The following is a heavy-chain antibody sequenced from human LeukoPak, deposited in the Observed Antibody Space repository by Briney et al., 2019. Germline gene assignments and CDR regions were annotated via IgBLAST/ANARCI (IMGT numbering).Heavy chain of an antibody. CDR2: MNPNSGNT. Sequence: GASVKVSCKASGYTFTSHDINWVRQATGQGLEWMGWMNPNSGNTGYAQKFQGRVTMTRNTSISTAYIELSSLRSEDTAVYYCAREGYDILTQSPGYYYYGMDVWGQGTTVTVSS. V-gene: IGHV1-8*01. CDR1: GYTFTSHD. CDR3: AREGYDILTQSPGYYYYGMDV. D-gene: IGHD3-9*01. J-gene: IGHJ6*02.